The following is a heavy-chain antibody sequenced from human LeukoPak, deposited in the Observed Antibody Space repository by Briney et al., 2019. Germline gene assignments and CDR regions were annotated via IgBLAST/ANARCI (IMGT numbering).Heavy chain of an antibody. V-gene: IGHV1-69*01. CDR3: ARDYYGSGRGADY. J-gene: IGHJ4*02. CDR2: IIPIFGTA. Sequence: GSSVKVSCTASGGTFSSYDISWVRQAPGQGLEWMGGIIPIFGTANYAQKFQGRVTITADESTSTAYMELSSLRSEDTAVYYCARDYYGSGRGADYWGQGTLVTVSS. CDR1: GGTFSSYD. D-gene: IGHD3-10*01.